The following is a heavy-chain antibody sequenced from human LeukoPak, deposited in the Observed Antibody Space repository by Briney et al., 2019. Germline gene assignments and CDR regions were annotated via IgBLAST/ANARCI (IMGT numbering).Heavy chain of an antibody. V-gene: IGHV3-21*01. CDR2: ISSSSSNI. D-gene: IGHD4-23*01. CDR3: ARVWYGGNGSFDV. CDR1: GFTFSSYS. Sequence: GGSLRLSCAASGFTFSSYSMNWVRQAPGKGLEWVSSISSSSSNIYYADSVKGRFTISRDNAKNSLYLQMNSLRAEDTAVYYCARVWYGGNGSFDVWGQGTMVTVSS. J-gene: IGHJ3*01.